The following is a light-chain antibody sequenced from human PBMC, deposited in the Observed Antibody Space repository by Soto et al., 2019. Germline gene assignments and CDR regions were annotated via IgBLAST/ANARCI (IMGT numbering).Light chain of an antibody. V-gene: IGKV1-39*01. CDR3: QQSYGTPLT. J-gene: IGKJ4*01. CDR2: AAS. Sequence: DMEMTQSPSSLSASVGDRVTITCRARQSISNYLNWYQHKPGKVPKLLIYAASSLQSGVPTRFSGSGSVTECTLTINSLQPEDFATYYCQQSYGTPLTFGGGTKIEIK. CDR1: QSISNY.